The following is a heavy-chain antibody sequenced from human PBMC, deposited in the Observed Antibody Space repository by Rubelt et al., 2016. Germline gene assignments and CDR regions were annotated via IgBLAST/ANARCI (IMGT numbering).Heavy chain of an antibody. CDR3: ARGLGLGYSSSWFNWFDP. D-gene: IGHD6-13*01. J-gene: IGHJ5*02. CDR1: GYTFTSYA. V-gene: IGHV1-3*01. Sequence: QVQLVQSGAEVKKPGASVKVSCKASGYTFTSYAMHWVRQAPGQRLEWMGWINAGNGNTKYSQKIQGRVTITRETSASTAYMEPSSLRSEDTAVYYCARGLGLGYSSSWFNWFDPWGQEPWSPSPQ. CDR2: INAGNGNT.